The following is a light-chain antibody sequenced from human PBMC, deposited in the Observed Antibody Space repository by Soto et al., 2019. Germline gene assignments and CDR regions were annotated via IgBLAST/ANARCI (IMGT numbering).Light chain of an antibody. CDR3: QQRRDWPRT. CDR2: DVA. Sequence: EIVLTQSPATLSLSPGERATLSCRASQNVGSYLAWYQQQPGQAPRLVMFDVANRPAGIPARFSGSGSGTEFTLTISSLEPEDFAVYYCQQRRDWPRTFGQGTKLEIK. J-gene: IGKJ2*01. CDR1: QNVGSY. V-gene: IGKV3-11*01.